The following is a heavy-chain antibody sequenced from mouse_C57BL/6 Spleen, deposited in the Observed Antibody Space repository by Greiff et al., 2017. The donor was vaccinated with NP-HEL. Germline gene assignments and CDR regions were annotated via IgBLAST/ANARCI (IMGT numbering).Heavy chain of an antibody. Sequence: EVKLEESGPELVKPGASVKMSCKASGYTFTDYNMHWVKQSHGKSLEWIGYINPNNGGTSYNQKFKGKATLTVNKSSSTAYMELRSLTSEDSAVYYCARGFHNAMDYWGQGTSVTVSS. CDR3: ARGFHNAMDY. V-gene: IGHV1-22*01. J-gene: IGHJ4*01. CDR1: GYTFTDYN. CDR2: INPNNGGT. D-gene: IGHD6-1*01.